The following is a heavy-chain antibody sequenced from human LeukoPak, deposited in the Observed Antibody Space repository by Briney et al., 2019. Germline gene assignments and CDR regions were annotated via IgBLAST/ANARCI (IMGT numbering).Heavy chain of an antibody. V-gene: IGHV4-34*01. CDR2: INHSGST. CDR3: ARGSPWGYFDWLLSYYFDY. D-gene: IGHD3-9*01. CDR1: GGTFSGYY. J-gene: IGHJ4*02. Sequence: SETLSLTCAVYGGTFSGYYWSWIRQPPGKGLEWIGEINHSGSTNYNPSLKSRVTISVDTSKNQFSLKLSSVTAADTAVYYCARGSPWGYFDWLLSYYFDYWGQGTLVTVSS.